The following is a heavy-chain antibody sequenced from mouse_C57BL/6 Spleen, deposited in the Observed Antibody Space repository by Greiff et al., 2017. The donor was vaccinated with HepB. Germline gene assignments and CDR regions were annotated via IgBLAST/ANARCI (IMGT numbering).Heavy chain of an antibody. Sequence: VKLQESGPELVKPGASVKISCKASGYAFSSSWMNWVKQRPGKGLEWIGRIYPGDGDTNYNGKFKGKATLTADKSSSTAYMQLSSLTSEDSAVYFCARSYYGPPDVWGTGTTVTVSS. CDR3: ARSYYGPPDV. D-gene: IGHD2-1*01. CDR1: GYAFSSSW. CDR2: IYPGDGDT. J-gene: IGHJ1*03. V-gene: IGHV1-82*01.